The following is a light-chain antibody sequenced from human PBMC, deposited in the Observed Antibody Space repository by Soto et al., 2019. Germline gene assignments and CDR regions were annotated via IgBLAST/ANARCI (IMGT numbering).Light chain of an antibody. V-gene: IGKV3-20*01. Sequence: EIVLTQSPGTLSLSPGERATLSCRASQSVSSSLLAWYQQKPGQAPRLLIYAASSRATGSPDRFSGSGSGTDFTLTISRLEPEDFAGYSCQQYGTSPYTFGQGTKLEIK. CDR3: QQYGTSPYT. CDR2: AAS. CDR1: QSVSSSL. J-gene: IGKJ2*01.